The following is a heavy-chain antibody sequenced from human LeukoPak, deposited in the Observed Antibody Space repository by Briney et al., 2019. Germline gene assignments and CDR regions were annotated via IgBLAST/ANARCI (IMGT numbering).Heavy chain of an antibody. D-gene: IGHD3-22*01. J-gene: IGHJ4*02. CDR1: GYTFTGYY. CDR2: INPNSGGT. Sequence: ASVKVSCKASGYTFTGYYMHWVRQAPGQGLERMGWINPNSGGTNYAQKFQGRVTMTRDTSISTAYMELSRLRSDDTAVYYCASNYDSSGYYQNYFDYWGQGTLVTVSS. V-gene: IGHV1-2*02. CDR3: ASNYDSSGYYQNYFDY.